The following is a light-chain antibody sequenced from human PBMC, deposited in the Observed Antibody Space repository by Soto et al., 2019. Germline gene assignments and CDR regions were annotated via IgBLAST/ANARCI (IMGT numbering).Light chain of an antibody. V-gene: IGKV3-11*01. CDR3: QQRSNWPRT. CDR2: GAS. J-gene: IGKJ1*01. CDR1: QSVSSY. Sequence: EIVLTKYPATLSLSPGERATLSCRASQSVSSYLAWYQQKPGQAPRLLIYGASTRATGIPARFSGSGSGTDFTLTISSLEPEDFAVYYCQQRSNWPRTFGQGTKV.